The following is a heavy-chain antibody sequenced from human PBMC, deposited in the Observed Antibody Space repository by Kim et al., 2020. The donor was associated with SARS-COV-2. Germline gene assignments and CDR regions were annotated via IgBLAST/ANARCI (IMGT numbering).Heavy chain of an antibody. Sequence: GGSLRLSCAASGFTFSSYAMHWVRQAPGKGLEWVAVISYDGSNKYYADSVKGRFTISRDNSKNTLYLQMNSLRAEDTAVYYCARDSIAAAGDYWGQGTLVTVSS. CDR3: ARDSIAAAGDY. D-gene: IGHD6-13*01. V-gene: IGHV3-30*04. J-gene: IGHJ4*02. CDR1: GFTFSSYA. CDR2: ISYDGSNK.